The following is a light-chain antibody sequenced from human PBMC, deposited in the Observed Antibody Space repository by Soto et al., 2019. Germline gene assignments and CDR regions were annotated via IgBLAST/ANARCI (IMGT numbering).Light chain of an antibody. CDR2: DAS. CDR1: QSVSSY. J-gene: IGKJ4*01. CDR3: QQRSNWPPP. V-gene: IGKV3-11*01. Sequence: EIVLTQSPATLSLSPGERATLSCRASQSVSSYLAWYQQKPGQAPRLLIYDASNRATGIPARFSGSGSGTDFPLTISSLETEDFAVYYCQQRSNWPPPFGGGTQVEIK.